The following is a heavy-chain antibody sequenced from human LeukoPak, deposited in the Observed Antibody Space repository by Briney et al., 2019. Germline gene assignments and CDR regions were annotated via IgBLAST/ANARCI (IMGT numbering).Heavy chain of an antibody. CDR2: ISGSGGST. V-gene: IGHV3-23*01. D-gene: IGHD3-22*01. J-gene: IGHJ4*02. Sequence: GGSLRLSCATSGFSFGSYAMSWVRQAPGKGLEWVSAISGSGGSTYYADSVKGRFTISRDNSKNTLYLQMNSLRAEDTAVYYCHLSRVTMMRSDYWGQGTLVTVSS. CDR1: GFSFGSYA. CDR3: HLSRVTMMRSDY.